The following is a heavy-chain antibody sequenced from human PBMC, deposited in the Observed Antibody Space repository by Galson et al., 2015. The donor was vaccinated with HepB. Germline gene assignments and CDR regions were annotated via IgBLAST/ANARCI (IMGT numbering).Heavy chain of an antibody. CDR2: ISYDGSNK. CDR3: ARDGRAYYDFWSGYYNWFDP. Sequence: SLRLSCAASGFTFSNYAMHWVRQAPGKGLEWVAVISYDGSNKYYADSVKGRFTISRDNSKNTLYLQMNSLRAEDTAVYYCARDGRAYYDFWSGYYNWFDPWGQGTLVTVSS. CDR1: GFTFSNYA. D-gene: IGHD3-3*01. J-gene: IGHJ5*02. V-gene: IGHV3-30-3*01.